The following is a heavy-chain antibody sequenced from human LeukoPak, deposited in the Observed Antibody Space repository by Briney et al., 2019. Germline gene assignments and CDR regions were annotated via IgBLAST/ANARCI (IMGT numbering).Heavy chain of an antibody. CDR2: ISSSSSTI. Sequence: GGSLKLSCAASGFTFSSYSMNWVRQAPGKGLEWVSYISSSSSTIYYADSVKGRFTISKDNAKNSLYLQMNSLRAEDTAVYYCAREGGGYSDAFDIWGQGTMVTVSS. D-gene: IGHD2-21*01. CDR3: AREGGGYSDAFDI. CDR1: GFTFSSYS. V-gene: IGHV3-48*04. J-gene: IGHJ3*02.